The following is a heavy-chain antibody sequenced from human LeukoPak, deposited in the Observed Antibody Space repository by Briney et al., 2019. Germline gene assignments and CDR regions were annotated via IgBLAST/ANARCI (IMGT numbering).Heavy chain of an antibody. CDR3: ARGPPYGSGKFGPFDY. Sequence: GGSLRLSCAASGFIFSSHGMNWVRQAPGKGLEWVSYISSGYSIYYADSVKGRFTISRDNAKNSLYLQMNSLRTEDTAVYYCARGPPYGSGKFGPFDYWGRGTLVTVSS. CDR2: ISSGYSI. CDR1: GFIFSSHG. D-gene: IGHD3-10*01. V-gene: IGHV3-48*04. J-gene: IGHJ4*02.